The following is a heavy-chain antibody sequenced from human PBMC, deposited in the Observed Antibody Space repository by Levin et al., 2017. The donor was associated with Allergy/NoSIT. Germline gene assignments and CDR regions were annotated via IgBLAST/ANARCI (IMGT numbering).Heavy chain of an antibody. CDR3: AKDGVTMVRGVTETTNYYYYYMDV. D-gene: IGHD3-10*01. V-gene: IGHV3-30*18. CDR1: GFTFSSYG. Sequence: GGSLRLSCAASGFTFSSYGMHWVRQAPGKGLEWVAVISYDGSNKYYADSVKGRFTISRDNSKNTLYLQMNSLRAEDTAVYYCAKDGVTMVRGVTETTNYYYYYMDVWGKGTTVTVSS. J-gene: IGHJ6*03. CDR2: ISYDGSNK.